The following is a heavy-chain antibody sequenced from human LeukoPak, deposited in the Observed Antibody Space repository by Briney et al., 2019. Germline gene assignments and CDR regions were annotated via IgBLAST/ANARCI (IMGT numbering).Heavy chain of an antibody. CDR1: GFTFSSYA. CDR2: ISGSGGST. J-gene: IGHJ4*02. V-gene: IGHV3-23*01. D-gene: IGHD2-15*01. Sequence: GGSLRLSCAASGFTFSSYAMSWVRQAPGKGLEWVSAISGSGGSTYYADSVKGRSTISRDNSKNTLYLQMNSLRAEDTAVYYCAKVPGTYCSGGSCYVSYWGQGTLVTVSS. CDR3: AKVPGTYCSGGSCYVSY.